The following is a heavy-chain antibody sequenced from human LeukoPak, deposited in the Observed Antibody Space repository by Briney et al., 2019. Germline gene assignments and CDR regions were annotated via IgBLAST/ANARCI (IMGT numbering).Heavy chain of an antibody. CDR3: ARNDILTGGLLDY. D-gene: IGHD3-9*01. CDR1: GGSISNYY. J-gene: IGHJ4*02. V-gene: IGHV4-59*01. CDR2: IYYSGST. Sequence: SETLSLACTVSGGSISNYYWSWIRQPPGKGLEWIGYIYYSGSTNYNPSLRSRVTISVDTSKSQFSLNLSSVTAADTDVYYCARNDILTGGLLDYWGQGTLVTVSS.